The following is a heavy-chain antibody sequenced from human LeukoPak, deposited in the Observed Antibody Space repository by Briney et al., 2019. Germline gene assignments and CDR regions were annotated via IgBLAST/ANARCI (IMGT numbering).Heavy chain of an antibody. J-gene: IGHJ4*02. Sequence: SGGSLRLSCAASGFTFSSYEMNWVRQAPGKGLEWVSYISSSGSTIYYADSVKGRFTISRDNAKNSLYLQMNSLRAEDTAVYYCARDREAAVFDYWGQGTLVTVSS. V-gene: IGHV3-48*03. CDR3: ARDREAAVFDY. CDR1: GFTFSSYE. D-gene: IGHD6-13*01. CDR2: ISSSGSTI.